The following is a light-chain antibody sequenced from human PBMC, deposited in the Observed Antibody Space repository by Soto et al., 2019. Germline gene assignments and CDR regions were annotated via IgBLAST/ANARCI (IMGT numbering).Light chain of an antibody. CDR3: MQALQTPLT. J-gene: IGKJ4*01. V-gene: IGKV2-28*01. Sequence: DIVMTQSPLSLPVTPGEPASISCRSSRSLLRNRKNYLTWYLQKPGQSPQLLIYLGSNRASGVPDRFSGSASGTDFTLKISRVEADDVGIYYCMQALQTPLTFGGGTKVEIK. CDR2: LGS. CDR1: RSLLRNRKNY.